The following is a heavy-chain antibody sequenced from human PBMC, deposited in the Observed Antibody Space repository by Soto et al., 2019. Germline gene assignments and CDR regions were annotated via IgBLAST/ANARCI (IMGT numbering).Heavy chain of an antibody. CDR3: ARVIGGYDYYYYYGMDV. V-gene: IGHV4-59*01. CDR2: IYYSGST. Sequence: PSETLSLTCTVSGGSISSYYCSWIRQPPGKGLEWIGYIYYSGSTNYNPSLKSRVTISVDTSKNQFSLKLSSVTAADTAVYYCARVIGGYDYYYYYGMDVWGQGTTVTVSS. D-gene: IGHD5-12*01. J-gene: IGHJ6*02. CDR1: GGSISSYY.